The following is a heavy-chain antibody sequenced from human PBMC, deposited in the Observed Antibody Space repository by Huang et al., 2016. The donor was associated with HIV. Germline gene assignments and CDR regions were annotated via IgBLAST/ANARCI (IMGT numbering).Heavy chain of an antibody. CDR2: IFSSGTT. J-gene: IGHJ3*02. CDR3: ALTGVVVVVAADDAFDI. V-gene: IGHV4-39*01. CDR1: DGSIRSSSYY. Sequence: QVQLQQSGPGLVKPSETLSLTCAVSDGSIRSSSYYWGWIRQPPGKGLEWVGSIFSSGTTYYTPALKSRVTMSVDRSKNQFSLKLNSVTAADTAVYYCALTGVVVVVAADDAFDIWGQGTMVAVSS. D-gene: IGHD2-15*01.